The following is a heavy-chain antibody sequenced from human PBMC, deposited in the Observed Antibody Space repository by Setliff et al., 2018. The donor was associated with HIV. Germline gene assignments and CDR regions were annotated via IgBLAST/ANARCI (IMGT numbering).Heavy chain of an antibody. V-gene: IGHV1-18*01. CDR1: GYTFTSYG. CDR3: ARAPVSSGWYKGRFDP. J-gene: IGHJ5*02. CDR2: ISAYSGNT. Sequence: ASVKVSCKASGYTFTSYGISWVRQAPGQGLEWMGWISAYSGNTNYAQKIQGRVTMTTDTSTSTAYMELRSLRSDDTAVYYCARAPVSSGWYKGRFDPWGQGTLVTVS. D-gene: IGHD6-19*01.